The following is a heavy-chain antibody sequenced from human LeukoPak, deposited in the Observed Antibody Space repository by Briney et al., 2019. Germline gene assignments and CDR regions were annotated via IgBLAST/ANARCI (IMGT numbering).Heavy chain of an antibody. D-gene: IGHD5-18*01. J-gene: IGHJ4*02. CDR1: GYIFTSFY. CDR2: INPSGGNT. CDR3: ARGPRGVQLWVNYYFDY. Sequence: ASVKVSCKASGYIFTSFYMHWVRQAPGQGLEWMGIINPSGGNTGYAQKFQGRVTMTRDTSTSTVYMELSSLRSEDTAVYYCARGPRGVQLWVNYYFDYWGQGTLVTVSS. V-gene: IGHV1-46*01.